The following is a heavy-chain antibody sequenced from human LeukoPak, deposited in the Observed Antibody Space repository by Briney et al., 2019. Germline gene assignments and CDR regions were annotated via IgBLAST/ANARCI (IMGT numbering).Heavy chain of an antibody. CDR2: IASDGSHT. J-gene: IGHJ3*02. D-gene: IGHD3-16*01. CDR1: GFTFSSYF. CDR3: AKDTSLYDPYVFDI. V-gene: IGHV3-30-3*01. Sequence: PGRSLRLSCAASGFTFSSYFMHWVRQAPGKGLEWVADIASDGSHTFYVESVKGRFTISRDNSKNTLYLQMNSLRAEDTAVYYCAKDTSLYDPYVFDIWGQGTMVTVSS.